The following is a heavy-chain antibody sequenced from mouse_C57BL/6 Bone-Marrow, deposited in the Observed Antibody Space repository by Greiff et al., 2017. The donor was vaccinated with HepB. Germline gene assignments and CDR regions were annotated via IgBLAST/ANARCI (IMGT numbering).Heavy chain of an antibody. CDR1: GYAFTNYL. CDR2: INPGSGGT. CDR3: ARSKVNYGSSYWYFDV. Sequence: QVQLKESGAELVRPGTSVKVSCKASGYAFTNYLIEWVKQRPGQGLEWIGVINPGSGGTNYNEKFKGKATLTADKSSSTAYMQLSSLTSEDSAVYFCARSKVNYGSSYWYFDVWGTGTTVTVSS. J-gene: IGHJ1*03. D-gene: IGHD1-1*01. V-gene: IGHV1-54*01.